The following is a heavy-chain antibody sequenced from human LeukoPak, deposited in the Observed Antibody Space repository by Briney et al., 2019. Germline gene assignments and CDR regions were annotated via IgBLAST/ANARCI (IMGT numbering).Heavy chain of an antibody. CDR2: ISWNSGTI. CDR1: GFTFDDYA. J-gene: IGHJ4*02. D-gene: IGHD3-10*01. V-gene: IGHV3-9*01. Sequence: PGGSLRLSCAASGFTFDDYAMHWVRQVPGKGLEWVSGISWNSGTIGYADSVKGRFTISRDNAKNSLYLQMNSLRAEDTALYYXXKDKVFGGELDYWGQGTLVTVSS. CDR3: XKDKVFGGELDY.